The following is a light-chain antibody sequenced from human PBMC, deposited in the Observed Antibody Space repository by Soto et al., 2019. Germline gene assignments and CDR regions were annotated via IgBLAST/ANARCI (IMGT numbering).Light chain of an antibody. V-gene: IGKV3-20*01. CDR3: QQDGSSQLT. CDR2: GAS. Sequence: EIVLTQSPGTLSLSPGESATLSCRASQSVSSSYLAWYQQKPGQAPRLLIYGASSRATGIPDRFSGSGSGTDFTLTISRLEPEDFAVYYCQQDGSSQLTFGGGTKVEIK. CDR1: QSVSSSY. J-gene: IGKJ4*01.